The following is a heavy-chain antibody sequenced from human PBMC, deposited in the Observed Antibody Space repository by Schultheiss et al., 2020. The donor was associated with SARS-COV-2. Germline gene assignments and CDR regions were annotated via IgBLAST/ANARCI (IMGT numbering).Heavy chain of an antibody. CDR2: VSHSGAT. D-gene: IGHD3-10*01. V-gene: IGHV4-34*01. CDR1: GESFNGFS. Sequence: SETLSLTCAVYGESFNGFSWTWIRQSPGKGLEWIGQVSHSGATHYSPSLKRRVTISVDTSKNQFSLKLSSVTAADTAVYYCARQFWGFGDPLDYWGQGTLVTVSS. CDR3: ARQFWGFGDPLDY. J-gene: IGHJ4*02.